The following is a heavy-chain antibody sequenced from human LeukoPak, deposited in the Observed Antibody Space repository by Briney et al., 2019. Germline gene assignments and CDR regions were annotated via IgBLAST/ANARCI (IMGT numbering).Heavy chain of an antibody. J-gene: IGHJ3*02. V-gene: IGHV5-51*01. CDR3: ARRYYYDSSGYYYGHDAFDI. CDR1: GYSFTSYW. CDR2: IYPGDSDT. Sequence: GESLKISCKGSGYSFTSYWIGWVRLMPGKGLEWMGIIYPGDSDTRYSPSFQGQVTISADKSISTAYLQWSSLKASDTAMYYCARRYYYDSSGYYYGHDAFDIWGQGTMVTVSS. D-gene: IGHD3-22*01.